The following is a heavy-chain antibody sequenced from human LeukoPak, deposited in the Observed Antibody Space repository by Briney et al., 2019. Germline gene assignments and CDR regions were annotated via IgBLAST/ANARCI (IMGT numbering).Heavy chain of an antibody. D-gene: IGHD5-18*01. J-gene: IGHJ4*02. Sequence: PGGSLRLSCAASGFTFSNAWMNWVRQAPGKGLEWVSSISSSSSYIYYADSVKGRFTTSRDNAKNSLYLQMNSLRAEDTAVYYCANGYSYGTAFDYWGQGTLVTVSS. CDR1: GFTFSNAW. V-gene: IGHV3-21*01. CDR3: ANGYSYGTAFDY. CDR2: ISSSSSYI.